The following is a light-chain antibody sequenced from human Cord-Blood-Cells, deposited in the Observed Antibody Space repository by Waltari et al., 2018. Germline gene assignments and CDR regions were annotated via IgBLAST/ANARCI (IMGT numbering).Light chain of an antibody. CDR1: QSVSSN. CDR2: DAT. Sequence: EIVLTQPPATLSLSPGEGATLSCRASQSVSSNFAWYQQKPGQAPRLLIYDATTRATGIPARFSGSGSGTDFTLTISSLEPEDFAVYYCQQRSNWLFGGGTKVEIK. CDR3: QQRSNWL. V-gene: IGKV3-11*01. J-gene: IGKJ4*01.